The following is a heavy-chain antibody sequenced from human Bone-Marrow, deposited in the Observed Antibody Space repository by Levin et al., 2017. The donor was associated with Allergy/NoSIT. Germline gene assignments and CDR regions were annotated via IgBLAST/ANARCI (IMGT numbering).Heavy chain of an antibody. CDR1: GYTFTSYY. Sequence: ASVKVSCKASGYTFTSYYMHWVRQAPGQGLEWMGIINPSGGSTSYAQKFQGRVTMTRDTSTSTVYMELSSLRSEDTAVYYCARDATYDILTGDNYYYYYGMDVWGQGTTVTVSS. V-gene: IGHV1-46*01. J-gene: IGHJ6*02. D-gene: IGHD3-9*01. CDR3: ARDATYDILTGDNYYYYYGMDV. CDR2: INPSGGST.